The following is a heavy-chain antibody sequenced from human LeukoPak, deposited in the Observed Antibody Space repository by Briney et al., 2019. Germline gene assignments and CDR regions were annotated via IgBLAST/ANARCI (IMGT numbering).Heavy chain of an antibody. D-gene: IGHD3-10*01. CDR1: GGTFSSYA. J-gene: IGHJ6*02. CDR2: IIPISGTA. Sequence: SVKVSCKASGGTFSSYAISWVRQAPGQGLEWMGGIIPISGTANYAQKFQGRVTITADESTSTAYMELSSLRSEDTAVYYCARGKGFGVYYYGMDAWGQGTTVTVSS. V-gene: IGHV1-69*01. CDR3: ARGKGFGVYYYGMDA.